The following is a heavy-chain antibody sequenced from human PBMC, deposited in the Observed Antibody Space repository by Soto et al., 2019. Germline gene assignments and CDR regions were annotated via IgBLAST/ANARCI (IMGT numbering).Heavy chain of an antibody. CDR3: ARLPYYDTPPVTFDI. CDR2: IYSTVST. J-gene: IGHJ3*02. Sequence: SETLSLTCSVPSGSISSSLYSWGWIRQPPGKGLEWIGTIYSTVSTHYNPSLKSRVTISVDTSKNQFSLKLNSVTAADTAVYYCARLPYYDTPPVTFDIWGQGAMVTVSS. D-gene: IGHD3-22*01. CDR1: SGSISSSLYS. V-gene: IGHV4-39*01.